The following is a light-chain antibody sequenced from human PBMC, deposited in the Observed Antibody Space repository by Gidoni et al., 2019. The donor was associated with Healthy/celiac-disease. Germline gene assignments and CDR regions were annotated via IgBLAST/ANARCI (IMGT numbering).Light chain of an antibody. CDR3: QQYGSSPPIT. J-gene: IGKJ5*01. CDR1: QSVSSSY. CDR2: GAS. V-gene: IGKV3-20*01. Sequence: EIVVTQSPGTLSLSPGERATLSCRASQSVSSSYLACYQQKPGQAPRLLIYGASSRATAIPDRFSGSGSGTDFTLTISRLEPEDFAVYYCQQYGSSPPITFGQGTRLEIK.